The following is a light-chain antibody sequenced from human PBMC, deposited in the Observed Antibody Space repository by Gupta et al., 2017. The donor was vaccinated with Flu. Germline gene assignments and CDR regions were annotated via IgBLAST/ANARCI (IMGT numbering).Light chain of an antibody. Sequence: SSQLTQDPAVPVALGQTVRITCPGDSLRSYYASWYQQKPGQAPVLVIYGKNNRPSGIPDRFSGSSSGTTGSLTITGAQAEDEAYYYCNSPDSSGNHVVFGGGTKLTVL. V-gene: IGLV3-19*01. J-gene: IGLJ2*01. CDR1: SLRSYY. CDR2: GKN. CDR3: NSPDSSGNHVV.